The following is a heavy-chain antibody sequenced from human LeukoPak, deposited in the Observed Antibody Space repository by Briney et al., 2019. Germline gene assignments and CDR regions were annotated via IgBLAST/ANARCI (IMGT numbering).Heavy chain of an antibody. D-gene: IGHD3-16*01. V-gene: IGHV4-39*07. J-gene: IGHJ4*02. CDR2: MYYTGTI. Sequence: PSETLSLTCTVSGDSITSSSYYWGWIRQPPGKGLEWIGTMYYTGTIYYNPSLKSRVTISVDTSKNQFSLSLSSVTAADTAVYYCAKSSLYGGFFDYWGQGTLVTVSS. CDR3: AKSSLYGGFFDY. CDR1: GDSITSSSYY.